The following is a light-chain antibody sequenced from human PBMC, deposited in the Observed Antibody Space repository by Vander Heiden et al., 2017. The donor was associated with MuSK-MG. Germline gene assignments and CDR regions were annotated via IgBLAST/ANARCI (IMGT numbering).Light chain of an antibody. CDR2: HKN. J-gene: IGLJ2*01. Sequence: SSDLTQDPAVSVALGQTITITCQGDSLRRYYASWYHQKPGQAPILVLYHKNIRASGIPDRFSGSSSGDTASLTITGAQAEDEGDYYCNSRANIDNDRIFGGGTKLTVL. V-gene: IGLV3-19*01. CDR3: NSRANIDNDRI. CDR1: SLRRYY.